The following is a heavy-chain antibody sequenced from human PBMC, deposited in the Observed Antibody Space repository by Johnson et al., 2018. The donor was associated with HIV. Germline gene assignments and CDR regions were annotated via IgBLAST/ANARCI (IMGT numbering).Heavy chain of an antibody. Sequence: QVQLVESVGGVVQPGRSLRLSCAASGITFSSYAMHWVRQAPGKGLEWVAVISYDGSNKYYADSVKGRFTISSDNSKNTLYLQMNSLRAEDTAVYYCARDQDWGYYDTTAFDIWGQGTMVTVSS. V-gene: IGHV3-30*04. CDR3: ARDQDWGYYDTTAFDI. CDR1: GITFSSYA. CDR2: ISYDGSNK. J-gene: IGHJ3*02. D-gene: IGHD3-16*01.